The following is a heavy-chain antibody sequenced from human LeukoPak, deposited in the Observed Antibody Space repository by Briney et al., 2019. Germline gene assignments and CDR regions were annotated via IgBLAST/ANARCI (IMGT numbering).Heavy chain of an antibody. Sequence: GGSLRLSCAASGFNFNTFWMSWVRQAPGKGLEWVANIKYDGSGKHYEDSVKGRFTISRDDAKNSLYLQMNSLRGEDTAIYYCARVRIVVVPAAKITDYWGQGTLVTVSS. J-gene: IGHJ4*02. CDR3: ARVRIVVVPAAKITDY. CDR2: IKYDGSGK. CDR1: GFNFNTFW. D-gene: IGHD2-2*01. V-gene: IGHV3-7*01.